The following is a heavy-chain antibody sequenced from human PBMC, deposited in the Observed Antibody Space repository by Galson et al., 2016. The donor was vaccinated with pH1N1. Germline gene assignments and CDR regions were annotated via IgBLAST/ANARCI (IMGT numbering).Heavy chain of an antibody. CDR3: ARTKRRGGWAFDI. Sequence: PALVKPTQTLTLTCTFSGFSLSGSGMSVSWIRQPPGKALEWLARIDWDDDKFYSTSLQTRLTISKATSKNQVVLTMTNMDPVDTATYYCARTKRRGGWAFDIWGQGTIITVSS. CDR2: IDWDDDK. CDR1: GFSLSGSGMS. J-gene: IGHJ3*02. D-gene: IGHD6-19*01. V-gene: IGHV2-70*17.